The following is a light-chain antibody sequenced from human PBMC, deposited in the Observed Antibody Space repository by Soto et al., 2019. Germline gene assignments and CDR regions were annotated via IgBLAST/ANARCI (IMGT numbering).Light chain of an antibody. Sequence: DIQMTQSPSTLSASVGDRVSITCRASQTINNLMAWYQQKPGQAPKLLIYKASNLETGVPSRFSGSGSGTEITLTISSLQPDDFATYYCQQYSSYPSLTFGGGTKVDI. CDR1: QTINNL. CDR2: KAS. V-gene: IGKV1-5*03. CDR3: QQYSSYPSLT. J-gene: IGKJ4*01.